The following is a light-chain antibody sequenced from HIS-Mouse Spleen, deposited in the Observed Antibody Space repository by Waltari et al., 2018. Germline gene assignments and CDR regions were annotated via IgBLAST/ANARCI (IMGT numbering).Light chain of an antibody. Sequence: QSVLTQPPSSSGTPGQRVTISCSGSSSIIGSNTVNCSQPLPGTAPKLLIYSNNQRPSGVPDRFSGSKSGTSASLAISGLQSEDEADYYCAAWDDSLNGNYVFGTGTKVTVL. CDR3: AAWDDSLNGNYV. J-gene: IGLJ1*01. CDR1: SSIIGSNT. CDR2: SNN. V-gene: IGLV1-44*01.